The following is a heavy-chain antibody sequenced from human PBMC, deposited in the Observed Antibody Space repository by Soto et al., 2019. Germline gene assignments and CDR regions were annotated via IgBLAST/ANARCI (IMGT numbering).Heavy chain of an antibody. CDR3: AKDSATYYYDSSGYYYDY. J-gene: IGHJ4*02. V-gene: IGHV3-23*01. Sequence: GGSLRLSCAASGFTFSSYAMSWVRQAPGKGLEWVSAISGSGGSTYYAGSVKGRFTISRDNSKNTLYLQMNSLRAEDTAVYYCAKDSATYYYDSSGYYYDYCSQGTLVTVSS. D-gene: IGHD3-22*01. CDR1: GFTFSSYA. CDR2: ISGSGGST.